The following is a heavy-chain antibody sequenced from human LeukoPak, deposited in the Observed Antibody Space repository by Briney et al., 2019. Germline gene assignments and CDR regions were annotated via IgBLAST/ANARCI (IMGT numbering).Heavy chain of an antibody. CDR2: ISYDGSNK. V-gene: IGHV3-30*04. CDR3: ARDYYDSSGYSSYYYYYYYMDV. D-gene: IGHD3-22*01. CDR1: GFTFSSYA. J-gene: IGHJ6*03. Sequence: GGSLRLSCAASGFTFSSYAMHWVRQAPGKGLEWVAVISYDGSNKYYADSVKGRFTISRDNSKNTLYLQMNSLRAEDTAVYYCARDYYDSSGYSSYYYYYYYMDVWGKGTTVTVSS.